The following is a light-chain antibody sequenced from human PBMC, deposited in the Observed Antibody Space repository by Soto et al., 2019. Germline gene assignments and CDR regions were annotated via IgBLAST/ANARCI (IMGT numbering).Light chain of an antibody. V-gene: IGKV1-5*01. CDR2: GAS. J-gene: IGKJ1*01. CDR3: HQYESSPQT. CDR1: QSIGRF. Sequence: DIQMTQSPSTLSASVGDRVTITCRASQSIGRFLAWYQHQPGKAPKLLIFGASDRATGIPDRFSGSGSGTDFTLSISRLEPDDFAVYYCHQYESSPQTFGRGTKVDIK.